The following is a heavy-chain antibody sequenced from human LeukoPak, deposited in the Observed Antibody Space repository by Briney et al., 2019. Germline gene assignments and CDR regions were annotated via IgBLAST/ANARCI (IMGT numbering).Heavy chain of an antibody. J-gene: IGHJ3*02. CDR1: GGSISSYY. V-gene: IGHV4-59*01. D-gene: IGHD3-16*02. CDR3: ETDRSSADYDYVWGSSRYSGDFDI. Sequence: SETLSLTCTVSGGSISSYYWSWIRQPPGKGLEWIGYIYYSVSTNYNPSLKSRVTISVDTSKNQFSLKLSSVTAADTAVYYCETDRSSADYDYVWGSSRYSGDFDIWGQGTMVTVSS. CDR2: IYYSVST.